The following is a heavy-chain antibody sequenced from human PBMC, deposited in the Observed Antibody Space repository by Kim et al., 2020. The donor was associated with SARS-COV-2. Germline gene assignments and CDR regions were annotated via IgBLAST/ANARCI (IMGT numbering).Heavy chain of an antibody. CDR2: CDNDGRGT. CDR3: ATSGVRGGQFAYY. Sequence: GGSLRLSCAASGLALSNYWMHWVRQAPGKGLVWVSRCDNDGRGTCYAESVKGRFTISRDNANNTLYLHMTSLRAEDTAVYYCATSGVRGGQFAYY. CDR1: GLALSNYW. V-gene: IGHV3-74*01. J-gene: IGHJ6*03. D-gene: IGHD3-10*01.